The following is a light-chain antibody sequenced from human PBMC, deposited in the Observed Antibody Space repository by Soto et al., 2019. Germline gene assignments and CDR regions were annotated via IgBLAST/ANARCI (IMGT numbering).Light chain of an antibody. V-gene: IGKV1-5*03. CDR3: QQYNSYPWT. Sequence: DIPMTQSPSTLSASVGDRVTITCRASQSIRSWLAWYQQKPGKAPKLLIYTPTSLESGVPSRFSGSGSGTEFTLTISSLQPDDFATYYCQQYNSYPWTFGLGTKVEIK. CDR1: QSIRSW. CDR2: TPT. J-gene: IGKJ1*01.